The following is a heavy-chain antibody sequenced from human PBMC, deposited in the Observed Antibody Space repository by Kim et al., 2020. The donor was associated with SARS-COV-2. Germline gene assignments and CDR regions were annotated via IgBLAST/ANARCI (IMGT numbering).Heavy chain of an antibody. V-gene: IGHV7-4-1*02. Sequence: ASVKVSCKASGYTFTSYAMNWVRQAPGQGLEWMGWINTNTGNPTYAQGFTGRFVFSLDTSVSTAYLQISSLKAEDTAVYYCARMPYYYDSSGYYYSFFDYWGQGTLVTVSS. CDR2: INTNTGNP. CDR1: GYTFTSYA. CDR3: ARMPYYYDSSGYYYSFFDY. J-gene: IGHJ4*02. D-gene: IGHD3-22*01.